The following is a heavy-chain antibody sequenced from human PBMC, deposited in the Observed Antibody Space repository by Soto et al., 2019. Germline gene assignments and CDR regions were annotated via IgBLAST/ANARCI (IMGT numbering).Heavy chain of an antibody. CDR3: ARGGYCSGGSCYSNYGMYF. CDR1: GYTFTSYD. CDR2: MNPNSGNT. Sequence: QVQLVQSGAEVKKPGASVKVSCKASGYTFTSYDINWVRQATGQGLEWMGWMNPNSGNTGYAQKFQGRVTMTRNTSISTAYMELSSLRSEDTAVYYCARGGYCSGGSCYSNYGMYFWGQGTTVTVAS. V-gene: IGHV1-8*01. D-gene: IGHD2-15*01. J-gene: IGHJ6*02.